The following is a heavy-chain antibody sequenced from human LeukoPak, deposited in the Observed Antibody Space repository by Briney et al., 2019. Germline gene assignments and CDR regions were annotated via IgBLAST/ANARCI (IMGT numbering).Heavy chain of an antibody. CDR2: ISSSSSYI. Sequence: KPGGSLRLSCAASGFTFSSYSMNWVRQAPGKGLEWVSSISSSSSYIYYADSVKGRFTISRDNAKNSLYLQMNSLRAEDTAVYYCARDKEVTLYCSSTSCYTPPGYWGQGTLVTVSS. D-gene: IGHD2-2*02. CDR1: GFTFSSYS. CDR3: ARDKEVTLYCSSTSCYTPPGY. V-gene: IGHV3-21*01. J-gene: IGHJ4*02.